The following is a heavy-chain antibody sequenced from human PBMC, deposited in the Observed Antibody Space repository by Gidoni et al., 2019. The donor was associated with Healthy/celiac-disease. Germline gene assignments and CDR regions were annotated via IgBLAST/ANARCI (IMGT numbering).Heavy chain of an antibody. D-gene: IGHD2-21*01. CDR1: GGSVSSGSYY. CDR2: IYYSGST. CDR3: ASNYCGGDCYLDY. J-gene: IGHJ4*02. V-gene: IGHV4-61*01. Sequence: QVQLQESGPGLVKPSETLSLTCTVSGGSVSSGSYYWSWIRQPPGKGLEWIGYIYYSGSTNYNPSLKSRVTISVDTSKNQFSLKLSSVTAADTAVYYCASNYCGGDCYLDYWGQGTLVTVSS.